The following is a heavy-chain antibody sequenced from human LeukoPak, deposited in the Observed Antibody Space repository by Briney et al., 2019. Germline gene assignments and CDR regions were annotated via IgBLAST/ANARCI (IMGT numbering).Heavy chain of an antibody. D-gene: IGHD1-7*01. CDR1: GFTFSSYA. Sequence: PGGSLRLSCAASGFTFSSYAMHWVRQAAGKGLEWVAVISYDGSNKYYADSVKGRFTISRDNSKNTLYLQMNSLRAEDTAVYYCARDEAGTTSPADYWGQGTLVTVSS. CDR2: ISYDGSNK. J-gene: IGHJ4*02. V-gene: IGHV3-30*04. CDR3: ARDEAGTTSPADY.